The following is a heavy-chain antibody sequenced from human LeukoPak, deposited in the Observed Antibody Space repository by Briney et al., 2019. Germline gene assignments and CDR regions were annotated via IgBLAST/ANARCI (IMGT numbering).Heavy chain of an antibody. CDR3: ARDGQEGDNSAFDI. Sequence: GGSLRLFCAASGVTLSDHHMDWVRQAPGKGLEWVGRTRDKARGYRTEYAASVKDRFTISRDDSKTLVYLQMNSLKIEDTAVYYCARDGQEGDNSAFDIWGQGTVVTVYS. CDR2: TRDKARGYRT. D-gene: IGHD3-22*01. CDR1: GVTLSDHH. J-gene: IGHJ3*02. V-gene: IGHV3-72*01.